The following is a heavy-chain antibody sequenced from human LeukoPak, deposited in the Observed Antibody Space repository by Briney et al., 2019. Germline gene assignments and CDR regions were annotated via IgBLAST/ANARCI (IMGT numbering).Heavy chain of an antibody. J-gene: IGHJ3*02. CDR2: ISSTSSYI. V-gene: IGHV3-21*04. CDR1: GFTFSDYN. CDR3: AKISIAARGAFDI. Sequence: PGGSLRLSCAASGFTFSDYNINWVRQAPGKGLEWVSSISSTSSYIYYADSVKGRFTISRDNSKNTLYLQMNSLRAEDTAVYYCAKISIAARGAFDIWGQGTMVTVSS. D-gene: IGHD6-6*01.